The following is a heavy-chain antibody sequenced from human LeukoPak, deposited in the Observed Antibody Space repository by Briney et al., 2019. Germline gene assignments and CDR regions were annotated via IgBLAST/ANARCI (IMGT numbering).Heavy chain of an antibody. J-gene: IGHJ4*02. CDR1: GYTFTSYD. D-gene: IGHD6-13*01. Sequence: ASVKVSCKASGYTFTSYDISWVRQAPGQGLEWMGWISANNGNTNYAQKVQGRVTMTTDTSTTTAYMELRSLRAEDTAVYYCARGLGQQLWDYWGQGTLVTVSS. CDR3: ARGLGQQLWDY. V-gene: IGHV1-18*01. CDR2: ISANNGNT.